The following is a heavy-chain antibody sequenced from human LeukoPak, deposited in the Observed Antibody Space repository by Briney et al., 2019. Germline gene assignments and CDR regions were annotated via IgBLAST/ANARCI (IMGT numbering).Heavy chain of an antibody. V-gene: IGHV3-23*01. D-gene: IGHD3-10*01. CDR3: AKDLLLWFGELPGMFDS. CDR2: VSDSGDRA. J-gene: IGHJ4*02. Sequence: PVGSLRLSCAASGLSFSEYGMTWVRQAPGGGLEWVSGVSDSGDRAYYADSVKGRFTISRDNSKNMVYLQMNSLRVDDTTVYYCAKDLLLWFGELPGMFDSWGQGTLVTVSS. CDR1: GLSFSEYG.